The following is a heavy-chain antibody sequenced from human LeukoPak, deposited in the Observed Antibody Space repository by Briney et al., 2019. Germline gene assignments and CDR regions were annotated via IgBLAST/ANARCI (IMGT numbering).Heavy chain of an antibody. CDR1: GGSFSGYY. D-gene: IGHD3-3*01. CDR3: ARGDIEYDFRSGYYKVAGPYFDC. J-gene: IGHJ4*02. CDR2: INRSGST. V-gene: IGHV4-34*01. Sequence: PSETLSLTCAVYGGSFSGYYWSWIRQPPGKGLEWIGEINRSGSTNYNPSLKSRVTISVDTSKNQLSLKLSSVTAADTAVYYCARGDIEYDFRSGYYKVAGPYFDCWGQGTLVTVSS.